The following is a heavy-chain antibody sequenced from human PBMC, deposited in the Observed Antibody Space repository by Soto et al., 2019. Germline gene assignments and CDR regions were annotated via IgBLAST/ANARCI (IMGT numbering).Heavy chain of an antibody. V-gene: IGHV4-59*01. D-gene: IGHD6-19*01. J-gene: IGHJ4*02. CDR2: IFYTGST. Sequence: PSETLSLTCTVSGGSISGYYWSWIRQPPGKGLEWIGYIFYTGSTDYNPSLKSRVTISVDTSKNEFSLKLTSVTAADTAVYYCARVDSGWHDYWGQGTLVTVSS. CDR1: GGSISGYY. CDR3: ARVDSGWHDY.